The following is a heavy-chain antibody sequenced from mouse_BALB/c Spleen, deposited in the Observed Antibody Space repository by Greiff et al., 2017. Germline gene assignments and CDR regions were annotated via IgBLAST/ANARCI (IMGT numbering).Heavy chain of an antibody. V-gene: IGHV14-4*02. CDR3: NARTGLHFDY. CDR2: IDPENGDT. Sequence: EVQLQQSGAELVRSGASVKLSCTASGFNIKDYYMHWVKQRPEQGLEWIGWIDPENGDTEYAPKFQGKATMTADTSSNTAYLQLSSLTSEDTAVYYCNARTGLHFDYWGQGTTLTVSS. J-gene: IGHJ2*01. D-gene: IGHD3-1*01. CDR1: GFNIKDYY.